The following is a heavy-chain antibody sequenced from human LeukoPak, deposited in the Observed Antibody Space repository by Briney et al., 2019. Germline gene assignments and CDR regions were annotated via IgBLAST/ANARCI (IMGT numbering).Heavy chain of an antibody. D-gene: IGHD3-9*01. CDR2: IYYSGST. Sequence: SETLSLTCTVSGGSISSYYWSRIRQPPGKGREWIGYIYYSGSTNYNPSLKSRVTISVDTSKNQFSLKLSSVTAADTAVYYCARSGYYDILTATFDYWGQGTLVTVSS. CDR3: ARSGYYDILTATFDY. V-gene: IGHV4-59*01. CDR1: GGSISSYY. J-gene: IGHJ4*02.